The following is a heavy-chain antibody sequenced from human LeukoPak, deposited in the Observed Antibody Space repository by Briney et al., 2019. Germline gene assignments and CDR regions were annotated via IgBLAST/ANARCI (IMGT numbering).Heavy chain of an antibody. D-gene: IGHD3-16*01. J-gene: IGHJ4*02. CDR3: VRGRRGRDY. CDR1: GFTFSDYT. V-gene: IGHV3-21*01. CDR2: ISSNNDYI. Sequence: GGSLRLSRAASGFTFSDYTMNWIRRAPGKGLEWVSSISSNNDYIYYIDSVKGRFTISRDDAKNSVYLQMNSLRAEDTALYYCVRGRRGRDYWGQGTLVIVSS.